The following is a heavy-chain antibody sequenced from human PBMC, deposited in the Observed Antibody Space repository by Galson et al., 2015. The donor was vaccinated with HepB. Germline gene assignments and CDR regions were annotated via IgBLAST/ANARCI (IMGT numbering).Heavy chain of an antibody. Sequence: SLRLSCAASGLRFNVYDMNWVRQAPGKGLEWVSGMTNSGSRTYYAESGKGRFTISRDNSKNTVSLQMSSLRAEDTAIYYCAKGAYMSSYSLYGMDAWGQGTTGIVSS. CDR3: AKGAYMSSYSLYGMDA. D-gene: IGHD6-6*01. CDR2: MTNSGSRT. J-gene: IGHJ6*02. CDR1: GLRFNVYD. V-gene: IGHV3-23*01.